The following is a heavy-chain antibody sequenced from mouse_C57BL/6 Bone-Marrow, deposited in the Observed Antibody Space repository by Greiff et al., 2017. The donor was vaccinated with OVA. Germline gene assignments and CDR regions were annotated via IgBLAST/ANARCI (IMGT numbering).Heavy chain of an antibody. Sequence: QVHVQQPGAELVMPGASVKLSCKASGYTFTSYWMHWVKQRPGQGLEWIGEIDPSDSYTNYNQKFKGKSTLTVDKSSSTAYMQLSSLTSEDSAVYYCARRFYGSSYRYFDVWGTGTTVTVSS. D-gene: IGHD1-1*01. J-gene: IGHJ1*03. CDR2: IDPSDSYT. V-gene: IGHV1-69*01. CDR1: GYTFTSYW. CDR3: ARRFYGSSYRYFDV.